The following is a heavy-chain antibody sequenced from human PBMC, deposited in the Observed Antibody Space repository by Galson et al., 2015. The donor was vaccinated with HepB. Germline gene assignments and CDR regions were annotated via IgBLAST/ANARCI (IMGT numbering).Heavy chain of an antibody. CDR1: GYSFTSYW. D-gene: IGHD3-10*01. CDR2: IYPGDSDT. CDR3: ARSEYYYGSGSYLAFDY. J-gene: IGHJ4*02. Sequence: QSGAEVKKPGESLKISCKGSGYSFTSYWIGWVRQMPGKGLEWMGIIYPGDSDTRYSPSFQGQVTISADKSISTAYLQWSSLKASDTAMYYCARSEYYYGSGSYLAFDYWGQGTLVTVSS. V-gene: IGHV5-51*01.